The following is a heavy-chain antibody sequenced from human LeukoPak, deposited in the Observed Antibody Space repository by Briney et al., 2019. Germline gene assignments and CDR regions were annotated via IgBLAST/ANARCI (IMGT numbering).Heavy chain of an antibody. Sequence: PGGSLRLSCAASGFTFSSYWMHWVRQAPGKGLVWVSRINSDGSSTNYGDSVRGRFTVSRDNAKNTLYLQMNSLRAEDTAVYYCARDVPRTSGPWGQGTLVTVSS. V-gene: IGHV3-74*01. CDR2: INSDGSST. CDR3: ARDVPRTSGP. D-gene: IGHD3-10*01. J-gene: IGHJ5*02. CDR1: GFTFSSYW.